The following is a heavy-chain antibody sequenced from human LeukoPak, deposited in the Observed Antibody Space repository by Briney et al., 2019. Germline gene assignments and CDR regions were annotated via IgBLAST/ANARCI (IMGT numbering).Heavy chain of an antibody. Sequence: SETLSLTCTVSGGSISSGGYYWSWIRQHPGKGLEWIGYIYYNGITYYNPSLKSRLTISVDTSKNQFSLKLTSVTAADTAVYYCARVGMQLWTYYFDYWGQGTLVTVSS. CDR3: ARVGMQLWTYYFDY. D-gene: IGHD5-18*01. CDR1: GGSISSGGYY. CDR2: IYYNGIT. V-gene: IGHV4-31*03. J-gene: IGHJ4*02.